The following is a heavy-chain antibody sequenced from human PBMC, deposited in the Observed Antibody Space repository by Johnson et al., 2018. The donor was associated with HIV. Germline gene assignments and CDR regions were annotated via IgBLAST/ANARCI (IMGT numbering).Heavy chain of an antibody. Sequence: VQLVESGGGVVQPGRSLRLSCAASGFTFSSYVMSWVRQAPGKGLEWVSAISGSAYNTYYAESVKGRLSISRDNSKNTVYLQMNSLRVEDTAIYYCAKGFRIAAAGGDDGFDIWGQGTMVTVSS. CDR1: GFTFSSYV. D-gene: IGHD6-13*01. CDR3: AKGFRIAAAGGDDGFDI. J-gene: IGHJ3*02. CDR2: ISGSAYNT. V-gene: IGHV3-23*04.